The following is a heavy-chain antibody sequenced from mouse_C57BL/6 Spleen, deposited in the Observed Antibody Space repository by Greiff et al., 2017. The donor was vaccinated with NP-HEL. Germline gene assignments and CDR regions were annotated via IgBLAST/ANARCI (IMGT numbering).Heavy chain of an antibody. V-gene: IGHV5-17*01. D-gene: IGHD2-3*01. Sequence: EVKLMESGGGLVKPGGSLKLSCAASGFTFSDYGMHWVRQAPEKGLEWVAYISSGSSTIYYADTVKGRFTISRDNAKNTLFLQMTSLRSEDTAMYYCARPIYDGSFDYWGQGTTLTVSS. CDR1: GFTFSDYG. CDR3: ARPIYDGSFDY. CDR2: ISSGSSTI. J-gene: IGHJ2*01.